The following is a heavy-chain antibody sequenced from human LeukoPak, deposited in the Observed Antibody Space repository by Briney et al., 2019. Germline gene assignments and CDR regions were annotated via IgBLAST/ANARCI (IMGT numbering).Heavy chain of an antibody. J-gene: IGHJ4*02. D-gene: IGHD6-19*01. V-gene: IGHV4-39*07. CDR2: IYYSGST. Sequence: PSETLSLTRTVSGGSISSSSYYWGWIRQPPGKGLEWIGSIYYSGSTYYNPSLKSRVTISVDTSKNQFSLKLSSVTAADTAVYYCARAVGASSGWYTYFDYWGQGTLVTVSS. CDR1: GGSISSSSYY. CDR3: ARAVGASSGWYTYFDY.